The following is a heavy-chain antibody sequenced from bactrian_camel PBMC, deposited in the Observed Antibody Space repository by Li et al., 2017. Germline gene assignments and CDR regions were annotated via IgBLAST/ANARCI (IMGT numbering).Heavy chain of an antibody. J-gene: IGHJ4*01. D-gene: IGHD1*01. V-gene: IGHV3S40*01. CDR2: IYTGDGST. Sequence: DVQLVESGGASVQAGGYLRLSCATSGYTLSSNCMGWFRQRPGKEREVIAHIYTGDGSTYYADHVKGRFTISRDVAKNIVYLHINNLKPEDSGEYYCGAGQGPYCGLRASTWIHFGRGTQVTVS. CDR1: GYTLSSNC.